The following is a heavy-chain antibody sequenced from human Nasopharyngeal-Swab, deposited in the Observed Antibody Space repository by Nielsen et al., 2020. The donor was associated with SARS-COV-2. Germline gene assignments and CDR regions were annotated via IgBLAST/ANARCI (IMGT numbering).Heavy chain of an antibody. CDR2: MNSGGNA. CDR3: TRAAFCSRINCHRSFDH. J-gene: IGHJ4*02. D-gene: IGHD2-15*01. Sequence: WIRQPPGKGLEWIGSMNSGGNAYWNPSLKSRATISVDTSKSQFSLSLTSVTAADTAVYYCTRAAFCSRINCHRSFDHWGQGTLVTVSS. V-gene: IGHV4-39*01.